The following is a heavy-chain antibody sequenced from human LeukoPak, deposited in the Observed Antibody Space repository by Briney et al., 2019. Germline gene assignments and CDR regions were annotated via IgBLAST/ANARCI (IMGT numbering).Heavy chain of an antibody. CDR1: GFTFSNYA. V-gene: IGHV3-30*04. CDR2: VSYDGTNK. Sequence: GRSLSLSCAASGFTFSNYAMHGVRQAPGKGLEWLAIVSYDGTNKYSADSVKGRFTISRDNSKNMVFLQVNSLRAEDTAVYYCARDHGYTYSKDRFDYWGQGTLVTVSS. CDR3: ARDHGYTYSKDRFDY. D-gene: IGHD5-18*01. J-gene: IGHJ4*02.